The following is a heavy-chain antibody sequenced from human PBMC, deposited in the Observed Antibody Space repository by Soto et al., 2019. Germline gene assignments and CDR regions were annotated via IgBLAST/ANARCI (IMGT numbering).Heavy chain of an antibody. CDR3: ARGPHNSGWFWFDT. CDR1: GFTVSSNY. D-gene: IGHD6-19*01. Sequence: EVQLVESGGGLIQPGGSLRLSCAASGFTVSSNYMIWVRQAPGKGLEWVSILYRDGTTYYADSVKGRFTISRDNSKNALYLQLSSLRVEGTAVYFWARGPHNSGWFWFDTWGQGTLVTVST. CDR2: LYRDGTT. J-gene: IGHJ5*02. V-gene: IGHV3-53*01.